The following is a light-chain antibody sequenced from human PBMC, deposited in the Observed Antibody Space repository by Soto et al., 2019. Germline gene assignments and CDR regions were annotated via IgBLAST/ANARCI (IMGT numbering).Light chain of an antibody. J-gene: IGLJ1*01. V-gene: IGLV2-14*01. CDR2: EVS. CDR1: SSDVGGYNY. CDR3: SSHTSGTTYV. Sequence: QSALTQPASVSGSPGQSITISCTGTSSDVGGYNYVSWYQQHPGKAPKLMLYEVSNRPSGVSNRCSGSTSGNTASLTISGLQSEDGADYYCSSHTSGTTYVFGSGTKVTVL.